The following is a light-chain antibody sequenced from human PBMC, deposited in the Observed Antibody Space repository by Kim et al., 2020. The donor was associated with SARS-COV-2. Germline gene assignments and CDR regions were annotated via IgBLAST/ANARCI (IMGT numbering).Light chain of an antibody. CDR2: SAS. CDR3: QQLSSYPLT. V-gene: IGKV1-9*01. J-gene: IGKJ4*01. CDR1: QGISSY. Sequence: AAVGDRVTITCRASQGISSYLAWYQQKPGLAPKVLIYSASTLQSGVPSRFSGSGSGTDFTLTISSLQPEDFATYYCQQLSSYPLTFGGGTKVDIK.